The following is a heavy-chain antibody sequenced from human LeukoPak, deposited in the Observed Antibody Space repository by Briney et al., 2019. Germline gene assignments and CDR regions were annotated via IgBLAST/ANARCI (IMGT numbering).Heavy chain of an antibody. CDR3: ARAGELDHYYYYGMDV. D-gene: IGHD1-1*01. CDR2: ISAYNGNT. V-gene: IGHV1-18*01. J-gene: IGHJ6*02. CDR1: GYTFTSYG. Sequence: ASVKVSCTASGYTFTSYGISWVRQAPGQGLEWMGWISAYNGNTNYAQKLQGRVTMTTDTSTSTAYMELRSLRSDDTAVYYCARAGELDHYYYYGMDVWGQGTTVTVSS.